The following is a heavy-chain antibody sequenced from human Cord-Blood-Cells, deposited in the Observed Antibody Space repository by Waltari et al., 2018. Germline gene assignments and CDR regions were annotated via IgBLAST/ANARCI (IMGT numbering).Heavy chain of an antibody. CDR3: ARFLEWLYYFDY. V-gene: IGHV4-39*01. CDR1: GGSISSSSYY. CDR2: IYYSGST. J-gene: IGHJ4*02. Sequence: QLQLQESGPGLVKPSETLSLTCTVSGGSISSSSYYWGWIRQPPGQGLEWIGGIYYSGSTYYNPSLKSRVTISVDTSKNQFSLKLSSVTAADTAVYYCARFLEWLYYFDYWGQGTLVTVSS. D-gene: IGHD3-3*01.